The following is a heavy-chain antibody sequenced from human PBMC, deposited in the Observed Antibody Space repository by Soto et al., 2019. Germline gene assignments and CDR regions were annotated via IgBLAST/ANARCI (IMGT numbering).Heavy chain of an antibody. CDR2: IYYSGST. V-gene: IGHV4-59*01. CDR1: GGSSRRYY. D-gene: IGHD2-15*01. Sequence: SQTLSLTWSVAGGSSRRYYWSWIRQPPGKGLEWIGYIYYSGSTNYNPSLKSRVTISLDTSKNQFSLKLSSVTAADTAVYYCAATPGYWGQGTLVTVSS. J-gene: IGHJ4*02. CDR3: AATPGY.